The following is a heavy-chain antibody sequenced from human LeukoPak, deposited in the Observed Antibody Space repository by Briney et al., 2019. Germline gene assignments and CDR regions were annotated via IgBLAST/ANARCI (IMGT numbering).Heavy chain of an antibody. J-gene: IGHJ1*01. CDR2: IYHSGST. Sequence: SGTLSLTCAVSGGSISSTNWWSWVRQPPGKGLEWIGEIYHSGSTKYNPPLKSRVTISVDKSKNQLSLKLSSVTAADTAVYYCARAPDGVIEYFQHWGQGTLVTVSS. V-gene: IGHV4-4*02. CDR1: GGSISSTNW. CDR3: ARAPDGVIEYFQH. D-gene: IGHD2-21*01.